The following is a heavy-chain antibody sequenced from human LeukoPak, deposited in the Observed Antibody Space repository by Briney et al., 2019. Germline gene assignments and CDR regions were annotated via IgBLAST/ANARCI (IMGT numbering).Heavy chain of an antibody. J-gene: IGHJ4*02. CDR1: GGSFSGYY. Sequence: SETLSLTCAVYGGSFSGYYWSWIRQPPGKGLEWIGEINHSGSTNYNPSLKSRVTISVDTSKNQFSLKLSSVTAADTAVYYCARGEVGATGFSYFDYWGQGTLVTVS. D-gene: IGHD1-26*01. CDR2: INHSGST. CDR3: ARGEVGATGFSYFDY. V-gene: IGHV4-34*01.